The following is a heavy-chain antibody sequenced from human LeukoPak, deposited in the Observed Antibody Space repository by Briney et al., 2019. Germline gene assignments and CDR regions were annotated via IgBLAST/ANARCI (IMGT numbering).Heavy chain of an antibody. Sequence: SETLSLTCTVSGGSTSSGDYYWRWIRQPPGKGLEWIGYIYYSGSTYYNPSLKSRVTISVDTSKNQFSLKLSSVTAADTAVYYCARDTDCGGDCYYFDYWGQGTLVTVSS. V-gene: IGHV4-30-4*01. CDR1: GGSTSSGDYY. CDR3: ARDTDCGGDCYYFDY. J-gene: IGHJ4*02. D-gene: IGHD2-21*02. CDR2: IYYSGST.